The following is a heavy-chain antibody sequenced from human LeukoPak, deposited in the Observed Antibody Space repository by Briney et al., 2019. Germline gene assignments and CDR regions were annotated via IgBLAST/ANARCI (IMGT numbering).Heavy chain of an antibody. CDR2: IYYSGST. D-gene: IGHD3-22*01. Sequence: SETLSLTCTVSGGSISSRGYYWGWIRQPPGKGLEWIGYIYYSGSTNYNPSLKSRVTISVDTSKNQFSLRLSSVTAADTAVYYCARHRYYYDSSGYYYQPWGQGTLVTVSS. V-gene: IGHV4-61*05. CDR1: GGSISSRGYY. CDR3: ARHRYYYDSSGYYYQP. J-gene: IGHJ5*02.